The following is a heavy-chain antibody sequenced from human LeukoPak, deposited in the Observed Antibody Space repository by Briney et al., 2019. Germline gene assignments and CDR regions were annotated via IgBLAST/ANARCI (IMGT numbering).Heavy chain of an antibody. V-gene: IGHV3-74*01. CDR2: DGRGT. J-gene: IGHJ4*02. CDR3: ARARWYSCDY. CDR1: GFTLSGHW. D-gene: IGHD5-24*01. Sequence: GGSLRLSCAVSGFTLSGHWMFWVRHAPGKGLEWVSSDGRGTGYTDSVKGRFTVSRDNARSTLYLQMNSLRAEDTAVYYCARARWYSCDYWGQGTLVTVAS.